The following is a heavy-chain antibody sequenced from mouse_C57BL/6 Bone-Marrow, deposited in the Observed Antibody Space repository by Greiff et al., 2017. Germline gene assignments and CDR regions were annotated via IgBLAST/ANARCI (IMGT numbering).Heavy chain of an antibody. Sequence: EVMLVESGGGLVQPKGSLKLSCAASGFSFNTYAMNWVRQAPGKGLEWVARIRSKSNNYATYYADSVKDRYNISRDDSESMLYLQMNNLKTEDTAMYYCVSSDYYGSSYRGYDYAMDYWGQGTSGTVAS. J-gene: IGHJ4*01. CDR2: IRSKSNNYAT. CDR3: VSSDYYGSSYRGYDYAMDY. V-gene: IGHV10-1*01. CDR1: GFSFNTYA. D-gene: IGHD1-1*01.